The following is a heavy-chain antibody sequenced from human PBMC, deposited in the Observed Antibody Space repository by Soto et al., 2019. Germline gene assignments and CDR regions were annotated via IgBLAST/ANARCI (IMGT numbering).Heavy chain of an antibody. CDR3: ASLPSGTPLSPCFDP. D-gene: IGHD2-2*01. V-gene: IGHV1-69*02. CDR1: GGTFSSYS. CDR2: IIPILGIA. J-gene: IGHJ5*02. Sequence: GASVKVSCKASGGTFSSYSISWVRQAPGKGLEWMGRIIPILGIANYAQKFQGRVTITADKSTSTAYMELSSLRSEDTAVYYCASLPSGTPLSPCFDPWGQGTLVTVSS.